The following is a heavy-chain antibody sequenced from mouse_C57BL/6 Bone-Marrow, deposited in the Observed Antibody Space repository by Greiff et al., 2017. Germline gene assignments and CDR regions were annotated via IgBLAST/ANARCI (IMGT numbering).Heavy chain of an antibody. V-gene: IGHV1-31*01. J-gene: IGHJ4*01. D-gene: IGHD1-1*01. Sequence: EVKLVESGPELVKPGASVKISCKASGYSFTGYYMHWVKQSHGNILDWIGYIYPYNGVSSYNQKFKGKATLTVDKSSSTAYMELRSLTSEDSAVYYCARDYYGSGMDYWGQGTSVTVSS. CDR2: IYPYNGVS. CDR1: GYSFTGYY. CDR3: ARDYYGSGMDY.